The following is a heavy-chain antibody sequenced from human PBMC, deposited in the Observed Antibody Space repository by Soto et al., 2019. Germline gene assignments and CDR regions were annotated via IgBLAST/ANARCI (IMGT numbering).Heavy chain of an antibody. CDR3: ARDPYHVLMVNAPNLYGMDV. J-gene: IGHJ6*02. Sequence: ASVKVSCKASGYTFTSYGISWVRQAPGQGLEWMGWISVYNGNTNYPQSLQGRLTMTTDTSTTTAYMELRSLRSDDTAVYYCARDPYHVLMVNAPNLYGMDVWGQGTTVTVSS. V-gene: IGHV1-18*01. CDR2: ISVYNGNT. CDR1: GYTFTSYG. D-gene: IGHD2-8*01.